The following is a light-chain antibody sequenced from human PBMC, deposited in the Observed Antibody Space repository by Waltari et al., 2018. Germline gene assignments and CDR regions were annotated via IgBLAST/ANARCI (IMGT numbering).Light chain of an antibody. J-gene: IGKJ2*01. CDR3: QQYGSSVMYT. CDR1: QSLSKKY. Sequence: RARQSLSKKYLAWYQQKPGQAPRLLMYGASSRAAGIPDRFSGSGSGTDFTLTISRLEPEDFAMYYCQQYGSSVMYTFGQGTKLEIK. V-gene: IGKV3-20*01. CDR2: GAS.